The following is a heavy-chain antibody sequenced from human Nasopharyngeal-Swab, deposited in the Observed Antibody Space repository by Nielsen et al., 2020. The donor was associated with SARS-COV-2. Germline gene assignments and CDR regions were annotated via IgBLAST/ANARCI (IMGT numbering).Heavy chain of an antibody. CDR2: INPNSGGT. V-gene: IGHV1-2*04. CDR3: ARASSSWYFNSQVSYGMDV. CDR1: GYTFTGYY. Sequence: ASVKVSCKASGYTFTGYYMHWVRQAPGQGLEWMGWINPNSGGTNYAQKFQGWVTMTRDTSISTAYMELSRLSSDDTAVYYCARASSSWYFNSQVSYGMDVWGQGTTVTVSS. D-gene: IGHD6-13*01. J-gene: IGHJ6*02.